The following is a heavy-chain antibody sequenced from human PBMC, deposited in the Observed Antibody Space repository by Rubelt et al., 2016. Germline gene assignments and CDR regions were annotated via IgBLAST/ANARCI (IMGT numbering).Heavy chain of an antibody. CDR2: ISDNGVII. CDR3: TKWAGSYTSGRWTDS. V-gene: IGHV3-23*01. D-gene: IGHD2-2*02. J-gene: IGHJ5*01. Sequence: EVQLLESGGGLVQPGGSLRLSCAASGFTFSNYDMNWVRQAPGKGLECVSTISDNGVIIYYADSVKGRFTISRDNSKNTLYLQMKSLTAEDTGLYYCTKWAGSYTSGRWTDSWGQGTLVTVSS. CDR1: GFTFSNYD.